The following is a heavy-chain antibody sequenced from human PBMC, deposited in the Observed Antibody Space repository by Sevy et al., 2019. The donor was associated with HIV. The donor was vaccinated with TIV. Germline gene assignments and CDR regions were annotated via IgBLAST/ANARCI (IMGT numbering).Heavy chain of an antibody. J-gene: IGHJ3*02. Sequence: ASVKVSCKASGGTFSSYAISWVRQAPGQGLEWMGGIIPIFGTANYAQKFQGRVTITADKSTSTAYMELSSLGSEDTAVYYCAGGGGYCSSTSCYDAFDIWGQGTMVTVSS. CDR2: IIPIFGTA. V-gene: IGHV1-69*06. CDR1: GGTFSSYA. CDR3: AGGGGYCSSTSCYDAFDI. D-gene: IGHD2-2*01.